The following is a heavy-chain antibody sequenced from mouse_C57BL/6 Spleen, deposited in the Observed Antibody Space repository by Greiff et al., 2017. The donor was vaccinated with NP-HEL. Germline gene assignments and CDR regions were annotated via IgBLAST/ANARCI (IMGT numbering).Heavy chain of an antibody. D-gene: IGHD2-5*01. Sequence: EVQLQESGPGLVKPSQSLSLTCSVTGYSITSGYYWNWIRQFPGNKLEWMGYISYDGSNKYNPSLQNRISITRDTSKNQFFLKLNSVTTEDTATYYCARGDYYSTYFDYWGQGTTLTVSS. J-gene: IGHJ2*01. V-gene: IGHV3-6*01. CDR2: ISYDGSN. CDR1: GYSITSGYY. CDR3: ARGDYYSTYFDY.